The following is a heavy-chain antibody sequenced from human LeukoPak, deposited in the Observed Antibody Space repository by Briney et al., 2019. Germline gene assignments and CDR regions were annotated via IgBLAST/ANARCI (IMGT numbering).Heavy chain of an antibody. CDR3: AGEYCSGGNCRQGFDY. Sequence: ASVKLSCKASGYTFTDYYMHWVRQAPGQGLEWMGWINPNSGDTNHAQNFQGRATLTRDTSISTAYMELSSLRSDDSAVYYCAGEYCSGGNCRQGFDYWGQGTLVTVSS. CDR1: GYTFTDYY. J-gene: IGHJ4*02. CDR2: INPNSGDT. D-gene: IGHD2-15*01. V-gene: IGHV1-2*02.